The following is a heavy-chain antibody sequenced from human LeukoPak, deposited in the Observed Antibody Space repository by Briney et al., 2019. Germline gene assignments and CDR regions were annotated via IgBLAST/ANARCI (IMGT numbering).Heavy chain of an antibody. D-gene: IGHD2-2*01. J-gene: IGHJ6*02. V-gene: IGHV4-30-4*01. CDR2: IYYSGST. CDR3: ARDPIVVVPADIADYYYYYGMDV. CDR1: GGSISSGDYY. Sequence: SETLSLTCTVSGGSISSGDYYWSWIRQPPGKGLEWIGYIYYSGSTYYNPSLKSRVTISVDTSKNQFSLKLSSVTAADTAVYYCARDPIVVVPADIADYYYYYGMDVWGQGTTVTVSS.